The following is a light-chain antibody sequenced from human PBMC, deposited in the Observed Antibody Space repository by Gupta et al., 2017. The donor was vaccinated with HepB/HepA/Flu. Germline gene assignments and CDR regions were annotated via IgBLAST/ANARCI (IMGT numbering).Light chain of an antibody. Sequence: EIVLTQSPGTVSLSPGEYATLSCRASQSVSSNSLAWYQQKPGQSPRLLIYGASTRATGIPDRFTGSGSGTDFTLNISRLEPEDFAVYYCQQYGASPQTFGQGTKVEIE. CDR2: GAS. V-gene: IGKV3-20*01. J-gene: IGKJ1*01. CDR1: QSVSSNS. CDR3: QQYGASPQT.